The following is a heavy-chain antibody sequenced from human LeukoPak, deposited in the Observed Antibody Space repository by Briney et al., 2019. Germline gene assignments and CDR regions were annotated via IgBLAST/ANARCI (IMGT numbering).Heavy chain of an antibody. V-gene: IGHV1-46*01. Sequence: ASVKVPCKASGYTFTRYYMHWVRQAPGQGLEWMGIINPSGGSTSYAQKFQGRVTMTRDTSTSTVYMELSSLRSEDTAVYYCATQEQLHFDCWGQGTLVTVSS. CDR2: INPSGGST. CDR1: GYTFTRYY. CDR3: ATQEQLHFDC. D-gene: IGHD6-13*01. J-gene: IGHJ4*02.